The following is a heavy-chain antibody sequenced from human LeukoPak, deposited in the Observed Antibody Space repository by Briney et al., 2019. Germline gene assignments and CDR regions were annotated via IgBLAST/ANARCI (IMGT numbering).Heavy chain of an antibody. CDR3: ARLGGYYGSGSYAAGLYYMDV. Sequence: SETLSLTCTVSGGSISSSSYYWGRIRQPPGKGLEWIGSIYYSGSTYYNPSLKSRVTISVDTSKNQFSLKLSSVTAADTAVYYCARLGGYYGSGSYAAGLYYMDVWGKGTTVTISS. V-gene: IGHV4-39*01. CDR2: IYYSGST. J-gene: IGHJ6*03. D-gene: IGHD3-10*01. CDR1: GGSISSSSYY.